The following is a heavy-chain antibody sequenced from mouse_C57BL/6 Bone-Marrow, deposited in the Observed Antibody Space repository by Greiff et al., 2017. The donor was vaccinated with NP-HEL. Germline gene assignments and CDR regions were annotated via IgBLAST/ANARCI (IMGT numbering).Heavy chain of an antibody. CDR2: IWGGGST. J-gene: IGHJ3*01. Sequence: QVQLKESGPGLVAPSQSLSITCTVSGFSLTSYGVDWVRRPPGKGLEWLGVIWGGGSTNYNSALMSRLSISKDNSKSQVFLKMNSLQTDDTAMYYCARTGRGFAYWGQGTLVTVSA. CDR1: GFSLTSYG. CDR3: ARTGRGFAY. D-gene: IGHD4-1*01. V-gene: IGHV2-9*01.